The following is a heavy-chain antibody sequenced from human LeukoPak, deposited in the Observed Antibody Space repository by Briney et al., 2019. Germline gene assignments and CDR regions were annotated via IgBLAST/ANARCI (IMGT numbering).Heavy chain of an antibody. CDR1: GFTFSSYW. CDR3: ARSPVEMATITFDY. CDR2: IKQDGSEK. Sequence: GGSPRLSCAASGFTFSSYWMSWVRQAPGKGLEWVANIKQDGSEKYYVDSVKGRFTISRDNAKNSLYLQMNSLRAEDTAVYCCARSPVEMATITFDYWGQGTLVTVSS. J-gene: IGHJ4*02. D-gene: IGHD5-24*01. V-gene: IGHV3-7*01.